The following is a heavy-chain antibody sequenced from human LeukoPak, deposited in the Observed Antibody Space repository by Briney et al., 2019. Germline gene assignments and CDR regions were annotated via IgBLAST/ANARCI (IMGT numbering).Heavy chain of an antibody. J-gene: IGHJ3*02. V-gene: IGHV4-38-2*01. Sequence: PSETLSLTCAVSGYSISSGYYWGGIRQPPGKGLEWIGSIYHSGSTYYNPSLKSRVTISVDTSKNQFSLKLSSVTAADTAVYYCAGTSYAFDIWGQGTMVTVSS. CDR1: GYSISSGYY. CDR2: IYHSGST. CDR3: AGTSYAFDI. D-gene: IGHD3/OR15-3a*01.